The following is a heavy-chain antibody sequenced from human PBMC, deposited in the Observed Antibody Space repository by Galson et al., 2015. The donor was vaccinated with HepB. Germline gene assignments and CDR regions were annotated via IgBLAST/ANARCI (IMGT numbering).Heavy chain of an antibody. J-gene: IGHJ4*02. CDR1: GFTFSNAW. Sequence: SLRLSCAASGFTFSNAWMRWVRQAPGKGLEWVGRIKSKTDGGTTDYAAPVKGRFTISRDDSKNTLYLQMNSLKTEDTAVYYCTSDPYYDYVWGSYRPPYWGQGTLVTVSS. CDR2: IKSKTDGGTT. D-gene: IGHD3-16*02. V-gene: IGHV3-15*01. CDR3: TSDPYYDYVWGSYRPPY.